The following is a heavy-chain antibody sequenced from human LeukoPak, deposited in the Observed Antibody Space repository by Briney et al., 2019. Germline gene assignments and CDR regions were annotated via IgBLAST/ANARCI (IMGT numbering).Heavy chain of an antibody. CDR3: ARIYGRASSTISY. V-gene: IGHV3-9*01. D-gene: IGHD2-2*01. CDR1: GFTFDDYA. Sequence: GGSLRLSCAASGFTFDDYAMHWVRQAPGKGLEWVSGISWNSGSIGYADSVKGRFTISRDNAKNSLYLQMNSLRAEDTAVYYCARIYGRASSTISYWGQGTLVTVSS. J-gene: IGHJ4*02. CDR2: ISWNSGSI.